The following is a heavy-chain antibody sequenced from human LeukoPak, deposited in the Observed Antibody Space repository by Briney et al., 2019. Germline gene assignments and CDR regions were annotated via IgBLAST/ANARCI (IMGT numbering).Heavy chain of an antibody. Sequence: SETLSLTCSVSGGSISGYYWSWIRQPPGEGLEWIGYIFYSGSTNFNPSLKSRVTISVDTSKSQFSLKLSSVTAADTAVYYCARHYDTSPLAGWFDPWGQGTLVTVSS. J-gene: IGHJ5*02. CDR3: ARHYDTSPLAGWFDP. CDR1: GGSISGYY. CDR2: IFYSGST. D-gene: IGHD2-2*01. V-gene: IGHV4-59*08.